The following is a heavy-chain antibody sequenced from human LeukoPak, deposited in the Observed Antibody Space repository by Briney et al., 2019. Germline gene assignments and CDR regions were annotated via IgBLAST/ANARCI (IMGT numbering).Heavy chain of an antibody. Sequence: GGSLRLSCAASGVTLSTYAMSWARQAPGKGLEWVSGISSSGSGDNTYYADSVKGRFTISRDSSKNTLFLHMNTLRAEDTAIYYCAKDRTVGASYWCFDLWGRGTLVTVSS. D-gene: IGHD1-26*01. V-gene: IGHV3-23*01. CDR2: ISSSGSGDNT. CDR3: AKDRTVGASYWCFDL. CDR1: GVTLSTYA. J-gene: IGHJ2*01.